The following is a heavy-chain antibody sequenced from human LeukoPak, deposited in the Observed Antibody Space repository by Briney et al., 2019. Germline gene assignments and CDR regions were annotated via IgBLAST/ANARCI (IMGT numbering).Heavy chain of an antibody. J-gene: IGHJ4*02. CDR1: IVTVSSNY. CDR2: IYSGGST. V-gene: IGHV3-53*01. D-gene: IGHD1-26*01. Sequence: GWCLTLASAAAIVTVSSNYMSWVRQAAGKWMEWVSVIYSGGSTYYADSVKGRFTISRDNSKNTLYLQMNSLRAEDTAVYYCARDSGELSAIDYWGQGTLVTVSS. CDR3: ARDSGELSAIDY.